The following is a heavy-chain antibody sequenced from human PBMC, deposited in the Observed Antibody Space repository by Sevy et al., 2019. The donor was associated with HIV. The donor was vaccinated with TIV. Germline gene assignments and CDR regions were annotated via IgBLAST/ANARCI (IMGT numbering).Heavy chain of an antibody. D-gene: IGHD1-7*01. CDR2: IKQDAGQK. CDR3: ARDDGNYYFHY. Sequence: GGSLRLSCAASGFTFSNYWMGWVRQAPGKGLEWVANIKQDAGQKYYVDSLKGRFTISRDNAKNSLYLQMNSLRAEDTAVYFCARDDGNYYFHYWGQGTLVTVSS. CDR1: GFTFSNYW. V-gene: IGHV3-7*01. J-gene: IGHJ4*02.